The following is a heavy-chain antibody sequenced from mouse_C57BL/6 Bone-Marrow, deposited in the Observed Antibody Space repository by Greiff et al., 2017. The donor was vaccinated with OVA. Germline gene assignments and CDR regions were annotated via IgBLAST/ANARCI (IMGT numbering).Heavy chain of an antibody. CDR2: IRLYSDTYAT. V-gene: IGHV6-3*01. D-gene: IGHD4-1*01. CDR1: GFTFSNYW. Sequence: DVKLVESGGGLVQPGGSMKLSCVASGFTFSNYWMNWVRQSPEKGLEWVAQIRLYSDTYATHYAESGKGRFTNARDESKSSVYQQMNNLRAEDTGIYYCTGPNWGAMDYWGQGTSVTVSS. CDR3: TGPNWGAMDY. J-gene: IGHJ4*01.